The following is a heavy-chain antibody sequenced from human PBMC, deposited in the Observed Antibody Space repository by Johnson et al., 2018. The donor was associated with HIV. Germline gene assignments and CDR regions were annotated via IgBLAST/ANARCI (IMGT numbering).Heavy chain of an antibody. CDR2: ISYDGSNK. CDR1: GFTFSSYS. J-gene: IGHJ3*02. V-gene: IGHV3-30*14. Sequence: QVQLVESGGGVVRPGGSLRLSCAASGFTFSSYSMHWVRQAPGKGLEWVAVISYDGSNKYYVDSVKGRFTISRDNSKNTLYLQMNSLRAEDTAVYYCAKEGWQQLAQGAFDIWGQGTMVTVTS. CDR3: AKEGWQQLAQGAFDI. D-gene: IGHD6-13*01.